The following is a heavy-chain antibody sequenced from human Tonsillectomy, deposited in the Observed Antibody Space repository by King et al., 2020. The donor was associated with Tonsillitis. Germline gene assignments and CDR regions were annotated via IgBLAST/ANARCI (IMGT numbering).Heavy chain of an antibody. CDR3: ARDRHDSSGYYPY. J-gene: IGHJ4*02. D-gene: IGHD3-22*01. CDR2: SIPILGVA. V-gene: IGHV1-69*04. Sequence: QLVQSGAEVKKPGSSVKVSCKASGGTFISYAINWVRQAPGQGLEWMGRSIPILGVANYAQKFQGTVTITADKSTNTAYMELSSLRSEDTAVYYCARDRHDSSGYYPYWGQGTLVTVSS. CDR1: GGTFISYA.